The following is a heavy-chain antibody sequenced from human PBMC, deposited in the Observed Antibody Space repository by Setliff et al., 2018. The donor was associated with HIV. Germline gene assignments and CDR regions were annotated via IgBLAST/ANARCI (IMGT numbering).Heavy chain of an antibody. J-gene: IGHJ4*02. Sequence: PSETLSLTCSVSNGSINGYYWTWIRQHPEKGLEWIGYVDFGFRRYYNPSLKSQVIISVYTPKNQFSLTFNSVTAADTAVYYCATDRGGRYLDYWGQGAPVTVSS. CDR2: VDFGFRR. CDR3: ATDRGGRYLDY. CDR1: NGSINGYY. V-gene: IGHV4-59*06. D-gene: IGHD3-10*01.